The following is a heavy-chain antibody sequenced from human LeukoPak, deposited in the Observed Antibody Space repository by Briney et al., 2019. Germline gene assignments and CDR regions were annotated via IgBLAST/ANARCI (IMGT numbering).Heavy chain of an antibody. D-gene: IGHD3-16*01. CDR2: IYSNGDT. CDR3: ARKFGRGTFDI. CDR1: GVYITNGLYF. Sequence: SETLSLTRTVSGVYITNGLYFWNWIRQPAGKGLEWIGRIYSNGDTNYNPSLKSRVTISQDRTRNQFALKLSSVTAADTAVYYCARKFGRGTFDIWGQGTLVTVSS. J-gene: IGHJ3*02. V-gene: IGHV4-61*02.